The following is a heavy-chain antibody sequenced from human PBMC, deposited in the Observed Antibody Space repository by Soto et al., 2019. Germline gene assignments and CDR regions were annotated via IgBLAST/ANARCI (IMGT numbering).Heavy chain of an antibody. J-gene: IGHJ4*02. V-gene: IGHV4-59*08. CDR3: AKNWNWGSLVH. Sequence: ETLSLTCTVSGDSISTDYWSWIRQSPGKGLEWIGFIYYGGSTNYNPSLKSRVTISVDTPKNQFSLKLSSVTAADTAVYYCAKNWNWGSLVHWGQGTLVTVPQ. D-gene: IGHD7-27*01. CDR2: IYYGGST. CDR1: GDSISTDY.